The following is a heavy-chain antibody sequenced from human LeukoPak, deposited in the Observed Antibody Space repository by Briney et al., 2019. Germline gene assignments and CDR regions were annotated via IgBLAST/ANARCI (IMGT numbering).Heavy chain of an antibody. J-gene: IGHJ6*02. V-gene: IGHV1-8*01. CDR2: MNPNSGNT. Sequence: ASVKVSCKASGYTFTSYDINWVRQATGQGLEWMGWMNPNSGNTGYAQKFQGRVTMTRNTSISTAYMELSSLRSEDTAVYYCARVGLHYYYCGMDVWGQGTTVTVSS. D-gene: IGHD4-11*01. CDR1: GYTFTSYD. CDR3: ARVGLHYYYCGMDV.